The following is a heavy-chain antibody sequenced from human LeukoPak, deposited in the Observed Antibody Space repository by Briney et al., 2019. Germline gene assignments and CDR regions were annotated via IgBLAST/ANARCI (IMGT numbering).Heavy chain of an antibody. V-gene: IGHV1-24*01. CDR3: ARGGPGGSYFDY. CDR1: GYTLIELS. CDR2: FDPEDGET. Sequence: GASVKVSCKVSGYTLIELSMHWVRQAPGKGLEWMGGFDPEDGETIYSQKFQGRVIMTEDTSTDTAYMELNSLTSEDTAVYYCARGGPGGSYFDYWGQGTLVTVSS. D-gene: IGHD1-26*01. J-gene: IGHJ4*02.